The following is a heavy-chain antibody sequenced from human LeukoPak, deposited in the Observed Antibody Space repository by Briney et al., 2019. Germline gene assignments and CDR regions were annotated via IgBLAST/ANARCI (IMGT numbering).Heavy chain of an antibody. CDR3: ARGPRD. CDR1: GGSISRSSFS. J-gene: IGHJ4*02. Sequence: SETLSLTCTVSGGSISRSSFSWDWIRQPPGKGLEWIGSIYQNGSTYYNASLKSRVTISVDTSKNQFSLKLSSVTAADTAVYYCARGPRDWGQGTLVTVSS. CDR2: IYQNGST. V-gene: IGHV4-39*07.